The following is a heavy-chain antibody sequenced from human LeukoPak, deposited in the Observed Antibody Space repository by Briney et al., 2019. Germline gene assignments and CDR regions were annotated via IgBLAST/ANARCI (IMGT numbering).Heavy chain of an antibody. CDR1: GYSFTSYW. CDR3: ARQSRITIFGVGYYYMDV. Sequence: GESLKISCKGSGYSFTSYWIGWVRQMPGKGLEWMGIIYPGDSDTRYSPSFQGQVTISADKSISTAYLQWSSLKASDTAMYYCARQSRITIFGVGYYYMDVWGKGTTVTVSS. J-gene: IGHJ6*03. CDR2: IYPGDSDT. D-gene: IGHD3-3*01. V-gene: IGHV5-51*01.